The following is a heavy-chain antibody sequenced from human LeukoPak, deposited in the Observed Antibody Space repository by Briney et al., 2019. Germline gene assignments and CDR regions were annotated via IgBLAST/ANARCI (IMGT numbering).Heavy chain of an antibody. CDR3: ARNHLMYYYDSSGLGD. D-gene: IGHD3-22*01. CDR2: FDPEDGET. V-gene: IGHV1-24*01. J-gene: IGHJ4*02. CDR1: GYTLTELS. Sequence: ASVTVSCTVSGYTLTELSMHWVRQAPGKGLEWMGGFDPEDGETIYAQKFQGRVTITADESTSTAYMELSSLRSEDTAVYYCARNHLMYYYDSSGLGDWGQGTLVTVSS.